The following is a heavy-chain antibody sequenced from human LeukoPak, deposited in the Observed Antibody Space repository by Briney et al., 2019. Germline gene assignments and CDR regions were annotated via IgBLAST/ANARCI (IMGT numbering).Heavy chain of an antibody. Sequence: ASVKVSCKASGYTFTSYGISWVRQAPGQGLEWMGWISAYNGNTNYAQKLQGRVTMTTDTSTSTAYMELRSLRSDDTAVYYCARGQLSNSGWYDYYYGMDVWGKGTTVTVSS. D-gene: IGHD6-19*01. J-gene: IGHJ6*04. CDR2: ISAYNGNT. V-gene: IGHV1-18*01. CDR1: GYTFTSYG. CDR3: ARGQLSNSGWYDYYYGMDV.